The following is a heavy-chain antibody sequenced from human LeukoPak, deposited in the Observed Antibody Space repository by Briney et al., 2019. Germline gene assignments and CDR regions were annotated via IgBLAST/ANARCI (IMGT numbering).Heavy chain of an antibody. J-gene: IGHJ3*02. Sequence: GGSLRLSCAASGFTFSSYAMSWVRQAPGKGLEWVSAISGSGGSTYYADSVKGRFTISRDNSKNTLYLQMNSLRAEDTAVYYCAKDHWAIFGVAPGAFDIWGQGAMVTVSS. V-gene: IGHV3-23*01. CDR1: GFTFSSYA. CDR2: ISGSGGST. D-gene: IGHD3-3*01. CDR3: AKDHWAIFGVAPGAFDI.